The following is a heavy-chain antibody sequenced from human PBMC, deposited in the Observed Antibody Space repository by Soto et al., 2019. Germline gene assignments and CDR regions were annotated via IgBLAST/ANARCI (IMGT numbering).Heavy chain of an antibody. V-gene: IGHV4-61*01. D-gene: IGHD7-27*01. Sequence: SQTHPLSYSVSGGNISNVPYSWGWIRQPPGKGLEWIGSFHYSGSTNYSPSLKSRVTISVDTSKNQFFLKLSSVTAADTAVYYCARTSQLGFYYYGMDVWGQGTTVTV. CDR2: FHYSGST. J-gene: IGHJ6*02. CDR1: GGNISNVPYS. CDR3: ARTSQLGFYYYGMDV.